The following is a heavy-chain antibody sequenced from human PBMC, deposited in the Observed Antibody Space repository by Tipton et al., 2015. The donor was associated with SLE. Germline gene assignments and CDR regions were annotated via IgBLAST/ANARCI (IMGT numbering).Heavy chain of an antibody. D-gene: IGHD3-22*01. V-gene: IGHV3-23*04. Sequence: QLVQSGGGLEQPGGSLRLSCVASGFTFSRHAMSWVRQAPGKGLEWVSAISVTGGSTYYAVSVKGRFTISRDNSRNTLYLQMNSLRAEDTAIYYCAKRGATYNYDSSGYDYFDYWGQGTQVTVSS. CDR2: ISVTGGST. CDR1: GFTFSRHA. CDR3: AKRGATYNYDSSGYDYFDY. J-gene: IGHJ4*02.